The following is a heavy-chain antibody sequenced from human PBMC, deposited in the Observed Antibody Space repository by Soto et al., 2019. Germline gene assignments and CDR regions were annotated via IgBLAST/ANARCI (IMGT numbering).Heavy chain of an antibody. CDR1: SSTFTTYG. V-gene: IGHV1-18*04. J-gene: IGHJ4*02. Sequence: ASVQVSCTAASSTFTTYGVSWGRQDTGQALECVGWISAYTGNTHDSQKFQGRVTTITXTSATTSSTVVRRVRFGDTAVYYCASEPIYYNDGSGYYPLGYWGQGTLVTVSS. D-gene: IGHD3-22*01. CDR3: ASEPIYYNDGSGYYPLGY. CDR2: ISAYTGNT.